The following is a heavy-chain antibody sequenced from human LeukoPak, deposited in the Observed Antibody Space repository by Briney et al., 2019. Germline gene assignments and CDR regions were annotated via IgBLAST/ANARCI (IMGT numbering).Heavy chain of an antibody. V-gene: IGHV6-1*01. CDR3: AREWGY. D-gene: IGHD3-16*01. CDR1: GDSVSSNRAA. J-gene: IGHJ4*02. CDR2: TFYRSRWYY. Sequence: SQTLSLTCGISGDSVSSNRAAWNWIRQSPSRGLEWLGRTFYRSRWYYDYAVSVKSRVSISPDTSKNHFSLRLNSLTPEDTAVYYCAREWGYWGQGTLVTVSS.